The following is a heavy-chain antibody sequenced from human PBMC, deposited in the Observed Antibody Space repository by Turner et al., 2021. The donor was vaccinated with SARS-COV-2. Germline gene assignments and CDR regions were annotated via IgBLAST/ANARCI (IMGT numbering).Heavy chain of an antibody. Sequence: QVQLVQSGAEVKKPGASVKVSCKVSGYTLTEVSMHWVRQAPGKGLEWMGGFDPKDGETIYAQKFQGRVTMTEDTSTDTAYMELSSLRSGDTAVYYCAAGVAVAGTPPGYYYYYGMDVWGQGTTVAVSS. CDR1: GYTLTEVS. D-gene: IGHD6-19*01. V-gene: IGHV1-24*01. CDR2: FDPKDGET. J-gene: IGHJ6*02. CDR3: AAGVAVAGTPPGYYYYYGMDV.